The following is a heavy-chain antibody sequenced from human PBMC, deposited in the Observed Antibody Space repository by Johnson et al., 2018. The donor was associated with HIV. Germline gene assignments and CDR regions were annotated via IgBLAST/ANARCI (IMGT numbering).Heavy chain of an antibody. V-gene: IGHV3-49*04. CDR1: GFAFGDYA. Sequence: EVQVVESGGDLVQPGRSLRLSCTASGFAFGDYAMTWVRQAPGKGLEWVGLIRSKAYGGTTESAASVTGRFIISRDDSKSIGYLQMNSLKAEDTAVYYCTSPNFWSGPPAGGDAFEMWGQGTMVTVS. D-gene: IGHD3-3*01. CDR2: IRSKAYGGTT. CDR3: TSPNFWSGPPAGGDAFEM. J-gene: IGHJ3*02.